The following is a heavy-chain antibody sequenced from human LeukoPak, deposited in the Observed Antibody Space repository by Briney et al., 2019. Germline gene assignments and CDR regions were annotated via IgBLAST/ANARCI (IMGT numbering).Heavy chain of an antibody. CDR1: GYTFTSYG. D-gene: IGHD1-26*01. CDR3: ARDLSGSNGNYWYFDL. J-gene: IGHJ2*01. Sequence: ASVKVSCKASGYTFTSYGISWVRQAPGQGLEWVGWISAYNGNTNYAQKLQGRVTMTTDTSTSTAYMELRSLRSDDTAVYYCARDLSGSNGNYWYFDLWGRGTLVTVSS. V-gene: IGHV1-18*01. CDR2: ISAYNGNT.